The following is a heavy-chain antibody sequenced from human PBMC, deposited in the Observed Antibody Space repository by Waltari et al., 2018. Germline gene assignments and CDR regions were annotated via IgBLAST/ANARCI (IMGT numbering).Heavy chain of an antibody. V-gene: IGHV4-34*01. CDR3: ARRLGVGGATTWLYYYYYYMDV. Sequence: QVQLQQWGAGLLKPSETLSLTCAVYGGSFSGYYWSWIRQPPGKGLAWIGEINHSGSTNYNPSLKSRVTISVDTSKNQFSLKLSSVTAADTAVYYCARRLGVGGATTWLYYYYYYMDVWGKGTTVTIYS. J-gene: IGHJ6*03. CDR2: INHSGST. D-gene: IGHD1-26*01. CDR1: GGSFSGYY.